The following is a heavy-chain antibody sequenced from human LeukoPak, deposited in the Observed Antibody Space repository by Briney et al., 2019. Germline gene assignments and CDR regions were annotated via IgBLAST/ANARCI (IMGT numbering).Heavy chain of an antibody. Sequence: PSETLSLTCAVYGGSFSGYYWSWIRQPPGKGLEWIGEINHSGSTNYNPSLKSRVTILVDTSKNQFSLKLSSVTAADTAVYYCARGAIAAGIDYWGQGTLVTVSS. V-gene: IGHV4-34*01. J-gene: IGHJ4*02. CDR3: ARGAIAAGIDY. CDR2: INHSGST. CDR1: GGSFSGYY. D-gene: IGHD6-13*01.